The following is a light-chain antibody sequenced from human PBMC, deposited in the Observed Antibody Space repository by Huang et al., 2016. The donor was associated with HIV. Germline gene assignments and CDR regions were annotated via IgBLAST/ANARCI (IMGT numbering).Light chain of an antibody. CDR1: QSVSSN. CDR2: EAS. Sequence: IVLTQSPATLSLSPGESATLSCRASQSVSSNLAWYQQRPGQAPRLLIYEASTRATGIPARFSGSGSGTDFTLTISSLEPEDFAVYYCQQRSKSLTFGGGTKVEIK. J-gene: IGKJ4*01. CDR3: QQRSKSLT. V-gene: IGKV3-11*01.